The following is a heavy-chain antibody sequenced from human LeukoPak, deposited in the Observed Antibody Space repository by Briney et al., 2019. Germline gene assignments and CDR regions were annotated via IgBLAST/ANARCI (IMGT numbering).Heavy chain of an antibody. D-gene: IGHD5-18*01. J-gene: IGHJ4*02. CDR1: EFTFDDYA. CDR2: ISSSSSYI. Sequence: GGSLRLSCAASEFTFDDYAMHWVRQAPGKGLEWVSSISSSSSYIYYADSVKGRFTISRDNAKNSLYLQMNSLSAEDTAVYYCARDSEVSGYSYGGNPDYWGQGTLVTVSS. V-gene: IGHV3-21*01. CDR3: ARDSEVSGYSYGGNPDY.